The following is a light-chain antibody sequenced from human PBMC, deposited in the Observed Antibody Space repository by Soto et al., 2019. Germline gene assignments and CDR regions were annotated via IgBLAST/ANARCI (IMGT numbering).Light chain of an antibody. CDR3: QRHNSGPPGT. CDR1: QGISNH. CDR2: SAS. J-gene: IGKJ3*01. V-gene: IGKV1-27*01. Sequence: DIQMTQSPSSLSASVGDRVTITCRASQGISNHLAWYQQKPGKVPKVLIYSASTLQSGVPSRFSGSGSGTEFTLTISSLQPEDVATYYCQRHNSGPPGTFGPGTRVDIK.